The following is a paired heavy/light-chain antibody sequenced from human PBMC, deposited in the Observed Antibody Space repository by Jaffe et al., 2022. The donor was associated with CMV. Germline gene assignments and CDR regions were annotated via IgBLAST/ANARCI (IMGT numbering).Heavy chain of an antibody. CDR1: GFTFSDYY. Sequence: QVQLVDSGGGLVKPGGSLRLSCAASGFTFSDYYMTWVRQAPGKGLEWVSYISTSGTTIYYADSVQGRFTISRDNAKNSLHLQMNGLRGEDTAVYYCARGLRAPGLVQAFDSWGQGTLVTVSS. V-gene: IGHV3-11*01. CDR2: ISTSGTTI. CDR3: ARGLRAPGLVQAFDS. J-gene: IGHJ4*02. D-gene: IGHD6-19*01.
Light chain of an antibody. V-gene: IGKV3-20*01. CDR3: QQYGSTPFIFT. Sequence: EIVLTQSPGTLSLSPGERATLSCRASQSISTTYLAWYQQKPGQAPRLLIYGASSRATGIPDRFSGSGSGTDFTLTISRLEPEDFAVYYCQQYGSTPFIFTFGPGTKVDIK. CDR2: GAS. J-gene: IGKJ3*01. CDR1: QSISTTY.